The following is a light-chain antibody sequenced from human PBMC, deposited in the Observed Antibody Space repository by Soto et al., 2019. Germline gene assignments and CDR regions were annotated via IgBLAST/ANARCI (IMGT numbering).Light chain of an antibody. J-gene: IGKJ3*01. V-gene: IGKV3-15*01. CDR2: GAS. CDR1: QSISSN. CDR3: QQYDTWPPVT. Sequence: EIVMTQSPATLSVSPGERATLSCRASQSISSNLAWYQQKPGQSPRLLIFGASTRAAGVPARFSGSGSGTEFTLTISRLQSEDFALYYCQQYDTWPPVTFGPGTKVDI.